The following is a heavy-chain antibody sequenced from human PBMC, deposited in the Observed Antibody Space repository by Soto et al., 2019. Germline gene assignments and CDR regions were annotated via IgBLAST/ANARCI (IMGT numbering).Heavy chain of an antibody. V-gene: IGHV4-39*01. D-gene: IGHD2-2*01. CDR2: IYYSGST. CDR3: ARLGYCSSTSCSYYFDY. Sequence: SETLSLTCTVSGGSISSSSYYWGWIRQPPGKGLEWIGSIYYSGSTYYNPSLKSRVTISVDTSKNQFSLKLSSVTAADTAVYYCARLGYCSSTSCSYYFDYWGQGTLVTVSS. J-gene: IGHJ4*02. CDR1: GGSISSSSYY.